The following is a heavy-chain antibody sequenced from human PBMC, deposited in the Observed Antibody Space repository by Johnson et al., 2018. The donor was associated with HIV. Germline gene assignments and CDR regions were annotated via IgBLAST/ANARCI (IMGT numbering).Heavy chain of an antibody. CDR1: RFSVSSNY. V-gene: IGHV3-53*01. Sequence: VQLVESGGGVQRPGGSLRLSCAASRFSVSSNYMTWVRQAPGKGLEWVSVIYSGGSTYYADSVRGRFTISSDNSKNTMFLQMNSLRAGDTAVYYCARAGKTVTFDIWGQGTMVTVSS. D-gene: IGHD1-14*01. CDR2: IYSGGST. J-gene: IGHJ3*02. CDR3: ARAGKTVTFDI.